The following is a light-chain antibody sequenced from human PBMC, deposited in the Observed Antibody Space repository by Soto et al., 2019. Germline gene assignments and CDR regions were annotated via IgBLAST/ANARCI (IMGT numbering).Light chain of an antibody. CDR2: DAS. CDR3: QQYESYSWT. V-gene: IGKV1D-16*01. CDR1: QGISRW. J-gene: IGKJ1*01. Sequence: DIQMTQSPSSLSASVGDRVTITCRASQGISRWLAWYQLKPGRAPNLLIYDASSLQSGVPSRFSGSGSGTEFTLTISSLQPDDSATYYCQQYESYSWTFGQGTKVDIK.